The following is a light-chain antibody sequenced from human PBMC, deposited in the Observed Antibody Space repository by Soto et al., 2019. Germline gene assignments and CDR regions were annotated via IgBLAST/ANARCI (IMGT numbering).Light chain of an antibody. J-gene: IGKJ1*01. CDR1: LSISTH. Sequence: DIQMTQSPSPLSASVGDRVTITCRTSLSISTHLNWYQQKPGKAPKLLIYAASTLQTGVPSRFSGSGSGTDFTLTISSLQPEDFATYYCQQYNSYSFGQGTKVEIK. CDR3: QQYNSYS. CDR2: AAS. V-gene: IGKV1-39*01.